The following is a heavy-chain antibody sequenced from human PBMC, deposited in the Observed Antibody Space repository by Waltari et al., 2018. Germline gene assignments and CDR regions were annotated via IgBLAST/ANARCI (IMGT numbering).Heavy chain of an antibody. CDR3: ARDLGSDYGNRDY. J-gene: IGHJ4*02. Sequence: QVHLVHSGAEVKKPGASVKVSCKASGSTFTGYDIQWVRRAPGQGLEWMGRINPNSGDTNYAQKFQGRVTLTRDTSINTAYMELSSLKSDDTAVYYCARDLGSDYGNRDYWGQGTLVTVPS. D-gene: IGHD4-17*01. V-gene: IGHV1-2*06. CDR2: INPNSGDT. CDR1: GSTFTGYD.